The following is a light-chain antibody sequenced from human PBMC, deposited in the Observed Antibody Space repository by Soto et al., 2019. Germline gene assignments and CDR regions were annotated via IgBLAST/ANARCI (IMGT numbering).Light chain of an antibody. CDR1: QSVLYSSNNKNY. V-gene: IGKV4-1*01. CDR3: QQYYNVPFT. J-gene: IGKJ3*01. Sequence: DIMMTQSPDSLAVSLGERATINCKSSQSVLYSSNNKNYLAWFQQKPGQPPNLLIYWASTRQSGVPDRFSGSGSGTDFTLTISGLQAEDVAIYYCQQYYNVPFTFGPGTKVDIK. CDR2: WAS.